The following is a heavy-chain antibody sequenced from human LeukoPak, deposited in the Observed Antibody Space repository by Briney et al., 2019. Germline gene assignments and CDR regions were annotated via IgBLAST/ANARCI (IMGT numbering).Heavy chain of an antibody. J-gene: IGHJ5*02. CDR1: GGSISSYY. CDR3: ARSKRITMVRGVSGAYNWFDP. CDR2: IYYSGST. D-gene: IGHD3-10*01. V-gene: IGHV4-59*08. Sequence: KPSETLSLTCTVSGGSISSYYWSWIRQPPGKGLEWIGYIYYSGSTNYNPSLKSRVTISVDTSKNQFSLKLSSVTAADTAVYYCARSKRITMVRGVSGAYNWFDPWGQGTLVTVSS.